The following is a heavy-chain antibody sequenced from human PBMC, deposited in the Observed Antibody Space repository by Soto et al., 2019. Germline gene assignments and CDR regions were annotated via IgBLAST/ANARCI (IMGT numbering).Heavy chain of an antibody. CDR3: ARDGTQYCSGGSCYRPSLELPDY. Sequence: ASVKVSCKASGYTFTSYAMHWVRQAPGQRLEWMGWINAGNGNTKYSQKFQGRVTITRDTSASTAYMELSSLRSEDTAVYYCARDGTQYCSGGSCYRPSLELPDYWGQGTLVTVSS. D-gene: IGHD2-15*01. CDR2: INAGNGNT. V-gene: IGHV1-3*01. CDR1: GYTFTSYA. J-gene: IGHJ4*02.